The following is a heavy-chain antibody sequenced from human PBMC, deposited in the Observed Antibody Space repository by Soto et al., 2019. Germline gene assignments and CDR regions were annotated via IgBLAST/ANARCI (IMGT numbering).Heavy chain of an antibody. Sequence: PGGSLRLSCAASGFTVDDYAMHWVRQAPGKGLEWVSGISWNSGSIGYADSVKGRFTISRDNAKNSLYLQMNSLRAEDTALYYCAPTETYSSGPYDYWGQGTLVTVSS. CDR1: GFTVDDYA. CDR2: ISWNSGSI. V-gene: IGHV3-9*01. J-gene: IGHJ4*02. CDR3: APTETYSSGPYDY. D-gene: IGHD6-19*01.